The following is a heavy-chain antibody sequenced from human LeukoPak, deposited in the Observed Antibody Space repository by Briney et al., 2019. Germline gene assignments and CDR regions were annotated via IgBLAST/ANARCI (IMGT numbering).Heavy chain of an antibody. CDR2: ISAYNGNT. D-gene: IGHD3-10*01. V-gene: IGHV1-18*01. J-gene: IGHJ4*02. CDR3: ARDPTRYGSGSYFFDY. Sequence: ASVKVSCKASGYTFTSYGISWVRQAPGQGLEWMGWISAYNGNTNYAQKLQGRVTMTTDTSTSTAYMELRSLRSDDTAVYHCARDPTRYGSGSYFFDYWGQGTLVTVSS. CDR1: GYTFTSYG.